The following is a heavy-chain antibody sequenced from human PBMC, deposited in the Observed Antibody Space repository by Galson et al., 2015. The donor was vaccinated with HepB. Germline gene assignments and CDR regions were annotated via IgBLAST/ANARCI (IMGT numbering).Heavy chain of an antibody. D-gene: IGHD6-19*01. Sequence: CAISGDSVSSNSAAWNWTWQSPSRGLEWLGRTYYRSKWYNDYAVSVKSRITINPDTSKNQFSLQLNSVTPEDTAVYYCAREKVGYSSLNNNWFDPWGQGTLVTVSS. CDR1: GDSVSSNSAA. V-gene: IGHV6-1*01. CDR2: TYYRSKWYN. CDR3: AREKVGYSSLNNNWFDP. J-gene: IGHJ5*02.